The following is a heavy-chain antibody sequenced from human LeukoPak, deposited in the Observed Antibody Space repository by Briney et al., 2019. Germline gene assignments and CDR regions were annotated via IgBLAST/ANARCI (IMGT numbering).Heavy chain of an antibody. CDR1: GDSVSSNSAA. J-gene: IGHJ6*03. D-gene: IGHD2-15*01. CDR3: ARGPQVVGYHYIDV. V-gene: IGHV6-1*01. Sequence: SQTLSLTCAISGDSVSSNSAAWNWIRQSPSRGLEWLGRTYYRSRWYNDYAEFVKSRLTINPDTSKNQFSLHLNSVTPEDTAVYYCARGPQVVGYHYIDVWDKGTTVTVSS. CDR2: TYYRSRWYN.